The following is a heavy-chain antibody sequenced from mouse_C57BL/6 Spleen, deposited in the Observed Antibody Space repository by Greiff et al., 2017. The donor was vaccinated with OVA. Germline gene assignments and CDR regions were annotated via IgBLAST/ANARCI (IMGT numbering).Heavy chain of an antibody. D-gene: IGHD2-1*01. CDR1: GYTFTSYG. CDR3: AKSRNGYSSYY. Sequence: QVQLKESGAELARPGASVKLSCKASGYTFTSYGISWVKQRTGQGLEWIGEIYPRSGNTYYNEKFKGKATLTADKSSSTASMELRSLTSEDSAVYFCAKSRNGYSSYYWGQGTPLTVSS. J-gene: IGHJ2*01. CDR2: IYPRSGNT. V-gene: IGHV1-81*01.